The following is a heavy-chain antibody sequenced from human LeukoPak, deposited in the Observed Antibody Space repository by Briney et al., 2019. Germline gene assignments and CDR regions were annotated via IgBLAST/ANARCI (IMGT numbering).Heavy chain of an antibody. CDR1: GFTFSSYS. CDR3: ARDSGNDFWSGYQYFDY. V-gene: IGHV3-21*01. D-gene: IGHD3-3*01. Sequence: GGSLRLSCAASGFTFSSYSMNWVRQAPGEGLEWVSSISSSSYIYYADSVKGRFTISRDNAKNSLYLQMNSLRAEDTAVYYCARDSGNDFWSGYQYFDYWGQGTLVTVSS. J-gene: IGHJ4*02. CDR2: ISSSSYI.